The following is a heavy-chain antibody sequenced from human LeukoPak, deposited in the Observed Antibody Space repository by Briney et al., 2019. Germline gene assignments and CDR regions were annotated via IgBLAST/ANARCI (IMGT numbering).Heavy chain of an antibody. Sequence: GGSLRLSCAASGFTFSSYAMSWVRQAPGKGLEWVSAISGSGGSTYYADSVKGRFTISRDNSKNTLYLQMNRLRAEDTAVYYCAISTIFGVGRPYYFDYWGPGNLVTVSS. D-gene: IGHD3-3*01. CDR1: GFTFSSYA. CDR2: ISGSGGST. V-gene: IGHV3-23*01. CDR3: AISTIFGVGRPYYFDY. J-gene: IGHJ4*02.